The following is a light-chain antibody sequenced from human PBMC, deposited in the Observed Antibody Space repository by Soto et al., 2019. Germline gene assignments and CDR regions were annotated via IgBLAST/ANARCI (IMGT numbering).Light chain of an antibody. CDR2: GAY. CDR1: RSVGTS. J-gene: IGKJ5*01. CDR3: QQYNNWPTIT. V-gene: IGKV3-15*01. Sequence: EKVMTHAPATLSLSPVDRATLSFIASRSVGTSLAWYQQRPGQPPRLLIFGAYARVADVQARFSGSGSGTEFTLNISSLQSEDCAVYYCQQYNNWPTITSGQGTHWRL.